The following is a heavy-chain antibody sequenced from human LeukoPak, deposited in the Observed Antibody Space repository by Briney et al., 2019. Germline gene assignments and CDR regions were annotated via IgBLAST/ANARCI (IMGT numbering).Heavy chain of an antibody. CDR1: GYTFTGYY. Sequence: ASVKVSCKASGYTFTGYYMHWVRQAPGQGLEWMGRINPNSGGTNYAQKFQGRVTMTRDTSISTAYMELSRLRSDDTAVYYCARRSSSWYIFDHWGQGTLVTVSS. D-gene: IGHD6-13*01. CDR2: INPNSGGT. CDR3: ARRSSSWYIFDH. J-gene: IGHJ4*02. V-gene: IGHV1-2*06.